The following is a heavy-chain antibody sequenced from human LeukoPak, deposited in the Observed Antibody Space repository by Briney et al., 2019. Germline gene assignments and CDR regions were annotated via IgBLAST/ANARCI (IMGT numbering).Heavy chain of an antibody. CDR3: ARGPTTYYYYYMDV. CDR1: GFTFSSYE. CDR2: ISSSGSTI. D-gene: IGHD1-1*01. J-gene: IGHJ6*03. V-gene: IGHV3-48*03. Sequence: GGSLRLSCAASGFTFSSYEMNWVRQAPGKGLEWVSYISSSGSTIYYADSVKGRFTISRDNAKNSVYLQMHSLRAEDTAVYYCARGPTTYYYYYMDVWGKGTTVTISS.